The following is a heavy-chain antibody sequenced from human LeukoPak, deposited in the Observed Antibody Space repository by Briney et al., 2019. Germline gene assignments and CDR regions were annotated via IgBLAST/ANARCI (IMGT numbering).Heavy chain of an antibody. CDR2: ISSGSDHT. CDR1: GFTFRDFS. CDR3: ARDQVAAAGTPHYLYYGLDV. J-gene: IGHJ6*02. V-gene: IGHV3-23*01. Sequence: PGGSLRLSCVASGFTFRDFSMSWVRQAPAKGLEWVSVISSGSDHTYYAGSVEGRFAIFRDNSQNPLFLEMTNLRAEDAAVYYCARDQVAAAGTPHYLYYGLDVWGQGTTVAVSS. D-gene: IGHD6-13*01.